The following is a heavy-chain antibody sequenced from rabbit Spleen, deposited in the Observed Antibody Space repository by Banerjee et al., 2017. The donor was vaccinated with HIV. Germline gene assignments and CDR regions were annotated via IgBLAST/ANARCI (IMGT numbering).Heavy chain of an antibody. D-gene: IGHD1-1*01. Sequence: EQLEESGGGLVKPEGSLTLTCKASGVSLSDKDVMCWVRQAPGKGLEWIACIDTGSSGFTYYATWAKGRFTISKTSSTTVTLQVTRLTAADTATYFCARDTSSSFSSYGMDLWGQGTLVTVS. J-gene: IGHJ3*01. V-gene: IGHV1S45*01. CDR3: ARDTSSSFSSYGMDL. CDR1: GVSLSDKDV. CDR2: IDTGSSGFT.